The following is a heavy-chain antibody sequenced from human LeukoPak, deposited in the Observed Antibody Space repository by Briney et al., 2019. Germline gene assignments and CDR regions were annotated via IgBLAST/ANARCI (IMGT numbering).Heavy chain of an antibody. CDR1: GGSFSNYY. V-gene: IGHV4-4*07. J-gene: IGHJ4*02. CDR3: ARGSGSYRPLYFFDY. Sequence: PSETLSLTCSVSGGSFSNYYWSWIRQPAGKGLEWIGRIYTSGSTNYNPFFKNRVTMSLDTSQKEVSLTLSSMTAADTAVYFCARGSGSYRPLYFFDYWGQGTLVTVSS. D-gene: IGHD1-26*01. CDR2: IYTSGST.